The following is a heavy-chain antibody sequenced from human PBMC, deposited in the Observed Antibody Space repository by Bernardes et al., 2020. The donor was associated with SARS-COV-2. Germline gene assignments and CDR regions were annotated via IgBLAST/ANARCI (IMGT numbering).Heavy chain of an antibody. CDR1: GFTFSSYG. CDR2: ISYDGSNK. Sequence: GGSLRLSCAASGFTFSSYGMHWVRQAPGKGLEWVAVISYDGSNKYYADSVKGRFTISRDNSKNTLYLQMSSLRAEDTAVYYCVKERAGAPVLRYFDWIQTPPPGDYWGQGTLVTVSS. D-gene: IGHD3-9*01. J-gene: IGHJ4*02. V-gene: IGHV3-30*18. CDR3: VKERAGAPVLRYFDWIQTPPPGDY.